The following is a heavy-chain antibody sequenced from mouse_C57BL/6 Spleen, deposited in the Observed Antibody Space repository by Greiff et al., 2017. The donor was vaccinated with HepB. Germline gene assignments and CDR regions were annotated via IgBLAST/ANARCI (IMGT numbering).Heavy chain of an antibody. V-gene: IGHV1-52*01. CDR1: GYTFTSYW. CDR2: IDPSDSET. CDR3: ARGGYDYDRGYWYFDV. Sequence: QVQLQQPGAELVRPGSSVKLSCKASGYTFTSYWMHWVKQRPIQGLEWIGNIDPSDSETHYNQKFKDKATLTVDKSSSTAYMQLSSLTSEDSAVYYCARGGYDYDRGYWYFDVWGTGTTVTVSS. D-gene: IGHD2-4*01. J-gene: IGHJ1*03.